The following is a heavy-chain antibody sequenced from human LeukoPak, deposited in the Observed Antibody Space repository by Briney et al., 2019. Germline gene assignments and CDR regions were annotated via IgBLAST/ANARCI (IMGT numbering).Heavy chain of an antibody. Sequence: SVKVSFKASGGTFSSYAISWVRQAPGQGLEWMGGIIPIFGTANYAQKFQGRVTITADKSTSTAYMELSSLRSEDTAVYYCARGTSGIAAAGPNYWGQGTLVTVSS. CDR2: IIPIFGTA. J-gene: IGHJ4*02. CDR1: GGTFSSYA. V-gene: IGHV1-69*06. CDR3: ARGTSGIAAAGPNY. D-gene: IGHD6-13*01.